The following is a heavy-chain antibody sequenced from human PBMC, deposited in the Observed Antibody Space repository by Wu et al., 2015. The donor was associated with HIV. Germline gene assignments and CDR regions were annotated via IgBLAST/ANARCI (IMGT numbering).Heavy chain of an antibody. V-gene: IGHV1-2*02. D-gene: IGHD3-3*01. J-gene: IGHJ6*03. CDR3: ARDWQFQVSFGDFYVDI. CDR2: VNPASGDT. CDR1: GYTFTAYY. Sequence: QVQLVQSGTEMKKSGASVRVSCKTFGYTFTAYYIHWVRQAPGRGLEWMGWVNPASGDTKFAQAFQTRITVTSDTSTNTVNLVLAGLQSNDTATYFCARDWQFQVSFGDFYVDIWGNGTTVIVS.